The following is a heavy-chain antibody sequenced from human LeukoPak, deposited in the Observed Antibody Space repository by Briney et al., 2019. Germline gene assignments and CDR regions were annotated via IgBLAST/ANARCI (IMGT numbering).Heavy chain of an antibody. CDR3: ARSHSGSLRAPFDY. J-gene: IGHJ4*02. Sequence: GASVKVSCKASGYTFTNYGIIWVRQAPRQRLEWMGWISAYNANTNYPQKVQGRVTLTTDTSTSTAYMELRSLTSDDTAVYYCARSHSGSLRAPFDYWGQGTLVTVSS. CDR2: ISAYNANT. CDR1: GYTFTNYG. D-gene: IGHD3-22*01. V-gene: IGHV1-18*01.